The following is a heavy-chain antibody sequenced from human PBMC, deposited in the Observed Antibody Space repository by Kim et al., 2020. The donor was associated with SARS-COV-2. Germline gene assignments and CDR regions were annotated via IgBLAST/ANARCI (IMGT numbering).Heavy chain of an antibody. CDR2: ISSSSSTI. CDR3: ARGDGFLSYNWFDP. J-gene: IGHJ5*02. Sequence: GGSLRLSCAASGFTFSSYSMNWVRQAPGKGLEWVSYISSSSSTIYYADSVKGRFTISRDNAKNSLYLQMNSLRDEDTAVYYCARGDGFLSYNWFDPWGQGTLVTVSS. CDR1: GFTFSSYS. V-gene: IGHV3-48*02. D-gene: IGHD3-10*01.